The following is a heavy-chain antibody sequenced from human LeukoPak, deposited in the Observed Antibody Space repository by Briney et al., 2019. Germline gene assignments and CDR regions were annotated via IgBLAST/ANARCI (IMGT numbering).Heavy chain of an antibody. J-gene: IGHJ4*02. CDR3: ARGRSNGPLWTGPYYFDY. D-gene: IGHD3/OR15-3a*01. V-gene: IGHV4-31*03. Sequence: SQTLSLTCTVSGGSISSGGYYWSWIRQHPGKGLEWMGYIYYSGSTYYNPSLKSRVTISVDTSKNQFSLKLSSVTAADTAVYYCARGRSNGPLWTGPYYFDYWGQGTLVTVSS. CDR2: IYYSGST. CDR1: GGSISSGGYY.